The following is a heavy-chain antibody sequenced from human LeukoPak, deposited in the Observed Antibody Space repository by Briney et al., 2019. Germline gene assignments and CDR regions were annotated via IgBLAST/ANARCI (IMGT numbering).Heavy chain of an antibody. CDR3: ARVRQSITIFGVVAYYFDY. D-gene: IGHD3-3*01. CDR2: ISAYNGNT. V-gene: IGHV1-18*01. CDR1: GYTFTSYG. J-gene: IGHJ4*02. Sequence: ASVKVSCKASGYTFTSYGISWVRQAPGQGLEWMGWISAYNGNTNYAQKLQGRVTMTTGTSTSTAYMELRSLRSDDTAVYYCARVRQSITIFGVVAYYFDYWGQGTLVTVSS.